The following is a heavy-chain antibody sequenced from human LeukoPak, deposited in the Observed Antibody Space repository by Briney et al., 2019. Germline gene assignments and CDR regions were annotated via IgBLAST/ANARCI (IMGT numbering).Heavy chain of an antibody. CDR3: TTVRRSSWYY. D-gene: IGHD6-13*01. Sequence: GGSLRLSSAAPGFTFSNAWMSSVRQAPGKRLEWGGRIKSKTDVGTTNYAAPVKGRFTISRDNSKNTLYLQMNSLKTEDTAVYYCTTVRRSSWYYWGQGTLVTVSS. CDR1: GFTFSNAW. CDR2: IKSKTDVGTT. V-gene: IGHV3-15*01. J-gene: IGHJ4*02.